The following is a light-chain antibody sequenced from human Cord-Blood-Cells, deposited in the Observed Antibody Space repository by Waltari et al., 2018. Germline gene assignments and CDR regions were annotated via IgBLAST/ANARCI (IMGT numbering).Light chain of an antibody. CDR3: QQXGSSTTWT. CDR1: QSVSSSY. CDR2: GAS. Sequence: EIVXTQSPGTLSLSPGERATLSCRASQSVSSSYLAWYQQKPGQAPXLLIYGASSRATGIPDRFSXXGSGTDFTLTISRLEPEDFAVYYCQQXGSSTTWTFGQGTKVEIK. J-gene: IGKJ1*01. V-gene: IGKV3-20*01.